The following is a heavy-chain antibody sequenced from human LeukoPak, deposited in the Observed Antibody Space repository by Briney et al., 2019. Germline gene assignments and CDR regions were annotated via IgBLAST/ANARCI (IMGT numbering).Heavy chain of an antibody. CDR3: ATDVVRGVNL. D-gene: IGHD3-10*01. V-gene: IGHV1-46*01. CDR1: GYTFTGYY. Sequence: ASVKVSCKASGYTFTGYYMHWVRQAPGQGLELMGLINPTGGSTGHAQKFQGRVTMTEDTSTDTAYMELSSLRSEDTAVYYCATDVVRGVNLWGQGTLVTVSS. CDR2: INPTGGST. J-gene: IGHJ4*02.